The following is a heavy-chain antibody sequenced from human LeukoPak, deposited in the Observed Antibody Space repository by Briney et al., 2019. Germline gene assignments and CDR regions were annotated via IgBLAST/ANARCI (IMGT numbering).Heavy chain of an antibody. CDR1: GFTFSGYA. Sequence: PGGSLRLSCAASGFTFSGYAMNWVRQAPGKGPEWVSVISGSGSSTYYADSEEGRFTISRDNSMNTLYLQMNSLRAEDTAVYYCAKDRGSSSSDWYFDLWGRGTVVTVSS. D-gene: IGHD6-6*01. CDR2: ISGSGSST. V-gene: IGHV3-23*01. J-gene: IGHJ2*01. CDR3: AKDRGSSSSDWYFDL.